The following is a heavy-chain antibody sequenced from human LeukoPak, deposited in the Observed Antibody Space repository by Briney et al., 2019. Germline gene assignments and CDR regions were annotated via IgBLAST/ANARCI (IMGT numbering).Heavy chain of an antibody. CDR1: GGSISSSSYY. CDR2: IYYSGST. J-gene: IGHJ4*02. CDR3: ATPLRPQGVYYDSSGYYLY. D-gene: IGHD3-22*01. Sequence: PSETLSLTCTVSGGSISSSSYYWGWIRQPPGKGLEWIGSIYYSGSTFYNPSLKSRVTISVDTSKNQFSLKLSSVTAADTAVYYCATPLRPQGVYYDSSGYYLYWGQGTLVTVSS. V-gene: IGHV4-39*01.